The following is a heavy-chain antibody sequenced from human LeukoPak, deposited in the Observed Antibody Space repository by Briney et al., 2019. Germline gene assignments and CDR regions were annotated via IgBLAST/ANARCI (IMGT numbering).Heavy chain of an antibody. V-gene: IGHV3-23*01. CDR3: AKGPLLWN. Sequence: GGSLRLSCAVSGFTFFNTGMSWVRQAPGKGVEWVSAIGGGGSDTKYADSVKGRFTISRDISKNTLYLQMNSLRAEDTAVYYCAKGPLLWNWGQGTLVTVSS. CDR2: IGGGGSDT. J-gene: IGHJ4*02. D-gene: IGHD2/OR15-2a*01. CDR1: GFTFFNTG.